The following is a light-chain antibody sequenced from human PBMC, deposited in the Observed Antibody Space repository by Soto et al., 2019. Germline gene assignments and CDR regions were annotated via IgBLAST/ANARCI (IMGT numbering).Light chain of an antibody. J-gene: IGLJ1*01. Sequence: QSVLTQPASLSGSPGQSITISCTGTSSDVGGYIWVSWYQHHPGKAPKLVIYDVYQRPSGVSSRFSGSKSGNTAFLTISGLQTEDEADSYCVSYTSRSTYVFGSGTKVTVL. V-gene: IGLV2-14*01. CDR2: DVY. CDR1: SSDVGGYIW. CDR3: VSYTSRSTYV.